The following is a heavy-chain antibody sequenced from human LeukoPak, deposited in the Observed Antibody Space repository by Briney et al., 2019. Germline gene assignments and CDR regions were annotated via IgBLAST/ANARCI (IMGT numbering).Heavy chain of an antibody. Sequence: SETLSLTCTVSGGSFSSSSYYWGWIRQPPGKGLEWIGSIYYSGSTYYNPSLKSRVTISVDTSKNQFSLKLSSVTAADTAVYYCTKGGTIFDYWGQGTLVTVSS. D-gene: IGHD2-8*01. V-gene: IGHV4-39*07. CDR1: GGSFSSSSYY. CDR2: IYYSGST. CDR3: TKGGTIFDY. J-gene: IGHJ4*02.